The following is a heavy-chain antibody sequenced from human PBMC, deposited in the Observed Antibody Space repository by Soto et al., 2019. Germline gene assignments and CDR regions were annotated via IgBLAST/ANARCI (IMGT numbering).Heavy chain of an antibody. J-gene: IGHJ6*02. D-gene: IGHD3-22*01. V-gene: IGHV1-18*01. CDR2: ISGYNGDT. CDR3: AKNGYSSYYYYGIEH. CDR1: GYSLTTYG. Sequence: ASVRVSCKASGYSLTTYGISWVRQAPGQGLEWMGWISGYNGDTNNAQKFQDRVTMTIDRSTTTAYLELRSLTSDDTAVYYCAKNGYSSYYYYGIEHCGQGT.